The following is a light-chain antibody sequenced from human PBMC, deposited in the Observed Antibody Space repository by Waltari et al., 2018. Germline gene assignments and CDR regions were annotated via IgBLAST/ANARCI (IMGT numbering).Light chain of an antibody. CDR1: QSISSY. CDR2: AAS. V-gene: IGKV1-39*01. Sequence: DIQMTQSPSSLSASVGDRVTITCRASQSISSYLNWYQQKPGKAPKLLIYAASSLQSWVPSRFRGSGSGTDFTLTISSLQPEDFATYYCQQSYSTPLTFGPGTKVDIK. CDR3: QQSYSTPLT. J-gene: IGKJ3*01.